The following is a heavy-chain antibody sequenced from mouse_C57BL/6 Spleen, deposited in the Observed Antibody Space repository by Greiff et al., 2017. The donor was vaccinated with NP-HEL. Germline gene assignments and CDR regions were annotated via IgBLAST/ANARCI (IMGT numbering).Heavy chain of an antibody. CDR3: ARKGYYGSIYWYFDV. Sequence: QVQLKESGPGLVAPSQSLSITCTVSGFSLTSYAISRVRQPPGKGLEWRGVIWTGGGTNYNSALKSRLSISKDNSKSQVFLKMNSLQTGDTARYYCARKGYYGSIYWYFDVWGTGTTVTVSS. D-gene: IGHD1-1*01. CDR1: GFSLTSYA. CDR2: IWTGGGT. V-gene: IGHV2-9-1*01. J-gene: IGHJ1*03.